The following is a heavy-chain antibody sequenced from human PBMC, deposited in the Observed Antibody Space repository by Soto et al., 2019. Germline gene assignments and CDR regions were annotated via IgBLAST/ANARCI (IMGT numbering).Heavy chain of an antibody. CDR1: GFTFSSYG. D-gene: IGHD3-9*01. CDR2: IWYDGSNK. CDR3: ARGLRYFDWSQDY. Sequence: PGGSLRLSCAASGFTFSSYGMHWVRQAPGKGLEWVAVIWYDGSNKYYADSVKGRFTISRDNSKNTLYLQMNSLRAEDTAVYYCARGLRYFDWSQDYWGQGTLVTVSS. J-gene: IGHJ4*02. V-gene: IGHV3-33*01.